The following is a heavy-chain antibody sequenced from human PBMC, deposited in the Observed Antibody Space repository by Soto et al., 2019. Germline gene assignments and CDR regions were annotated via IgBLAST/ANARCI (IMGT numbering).Heavy chain of an antibody. CDR2: IWYDGSNK. CDR3: ARDRGVWIVVDTAMEPRGMDV. J-gene: IGHJ6*04. D-gene: IGHD5-18*01. CDR1: GFTFSSYG. Sequence: GGSLRLSCAASGFTFSSYGMHWVRQAPGKGLEWVAVIWYDGSNKYYADSVKGRFTISRDNSKNTLYLQMNSLRAEDTAVYYCARDRGVWIVVDTAMEPRGMDVWGTGTTVTVSS. V-gene: IGHV3-33*01.